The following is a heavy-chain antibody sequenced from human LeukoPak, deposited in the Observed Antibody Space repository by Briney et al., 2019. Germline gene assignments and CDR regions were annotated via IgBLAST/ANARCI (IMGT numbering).Heavy chain of an antibody. Sequence: PGGSLRLSCAASGFTFSSYGMHWVRQAPGKGLEWVAVIWYDGSNKYYADSVKGRFTISRDNSKSTLYLQMNSLRAEDTAVYYCARDNVYGSGSYLDYWGQGTLVTVSS. V-gene: IGHV3-33*01. CDR1: GFTFSSYG. CDR2: IWYDGSNK. D-gene: IGHD3-10*01. CDR3: ARDNVYGSGSYLDY. J-gene: IGHJ4*02.